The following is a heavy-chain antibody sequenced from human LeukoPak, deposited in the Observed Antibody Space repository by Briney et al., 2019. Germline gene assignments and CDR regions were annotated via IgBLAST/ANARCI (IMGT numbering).Heavy chain of an antibody. D-gene: IGHD6-13*01. CDR2: FDPEDGET. V-gene: IGHV1-24*01. J-gene: IGHJ4*02. CDR3: ATPWSSSWYRFDY. Sequence: ASVKVSCKVSGYTLTELSMHWVRQAPGKGLEWMGGFDPEDGETIYAQKFQGRVTMAEDTSTDTAYMELSSLRSEDTAVYYCATPWSSSWYRFDYWGQGTLVTVSS. CDR1: GYTLTELS.